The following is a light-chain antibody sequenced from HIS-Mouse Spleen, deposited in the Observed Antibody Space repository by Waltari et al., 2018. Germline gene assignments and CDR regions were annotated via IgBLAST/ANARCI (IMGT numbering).Light chain of an antibody. CDR3: CSYAGSSTWV. CDR2: EGS. J-gene: IGLJ3*02. Sequence: QSALTQPASVSGSPGQSIPISCTGTSSDVGSYNLVSWYQQHPGKAPKLMIYEGSKRPSGVSNRFSGSKSGNTASLTISGLQAEVEADYYCCSYAGSSTWVFGGGTKLTVL. V-gene: IGLV2-23*01. CDR1: SSDVGSYNL.